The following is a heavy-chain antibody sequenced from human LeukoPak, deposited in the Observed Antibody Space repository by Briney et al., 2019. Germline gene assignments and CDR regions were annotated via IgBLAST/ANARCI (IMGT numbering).Heavy chain of an antibody. CDR2: ISAYNGNT. Sequence: ASVKVSCKASGYTFTSYYMHWVRQAPGQGLEWMGWISAYNGNTNYAQKLQGRVTMTTDTSTSTAYMELRSLRSDDTAVDYCARDFSSPSCSEAYWGQGPLVTVS. CDR3: ARDFSSPSCSEAY. J-gene: IGHJ4*02. V-gene: IGHV1-18*04. CDR1: GYTFTSYY. D-gene: IGHD2-2*01.